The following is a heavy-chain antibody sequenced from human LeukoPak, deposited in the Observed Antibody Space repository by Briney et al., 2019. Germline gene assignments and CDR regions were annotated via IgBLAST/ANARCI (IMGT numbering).Heavy chain of an antibody. CDR2: INKGGSYM. CDR1: GFIFRDYT. D-gene: IGHD3-10*01. V-gene: IGHV3-23*01. J-gene: IGHJ4*02. Sequence: GGSLRLSCVASGFIFRDYTMNWVRQTPGKGLEWVSAINKGGSYMAYADSVKGRFTISRDNSKNTLYLQMNSLRAEDTAVYFCAKRGGSESYYNRPFDYWGQGTLVTVSS. CDR3: AKRGGSESYYNRPFDY.